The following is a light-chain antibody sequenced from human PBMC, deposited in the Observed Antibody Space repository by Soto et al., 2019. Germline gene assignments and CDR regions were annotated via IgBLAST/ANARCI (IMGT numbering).Light chain of an antibody. CDR3: QQYGTSPGT. Sequence: EVVLTQSPGTLSLPPGERVTLSCRSSQRVGSAYVAWYQLKPGQAPRLLMYGASSRAAGIPDRFSGSGSGTDFTLTISRLEPEDFAVYYCQQYGTSPGTFGGGTKVEIK. V-gene: IGKV3-20*01. CDR2: GAS. CDR1: QRVGSAY. J-gene: IGKJ4*01.